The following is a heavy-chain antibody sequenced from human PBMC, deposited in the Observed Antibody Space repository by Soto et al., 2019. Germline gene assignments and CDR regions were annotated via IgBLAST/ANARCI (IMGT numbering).Heavy chain of an antibody. CDR2: ISGSDDST. Sequence: EVQLLESGGGLVQPGGSLRLSCAASGFTFNNYAMTWVRQAPGKGLEWVSTISGSDDSTYYADSVKGRLTISRDNSKNALYLQMRSLRAEDTARYYCVKDWTGDTCPCMDVWGQGTTVTVSS. D-gene: IGHD2-8*02. CDR3: VKDWTGDTCPCMDV. V-gene: IGHV3-23*01. CDR1: GFTFNNYA. J-gene: IGHJ6*01.